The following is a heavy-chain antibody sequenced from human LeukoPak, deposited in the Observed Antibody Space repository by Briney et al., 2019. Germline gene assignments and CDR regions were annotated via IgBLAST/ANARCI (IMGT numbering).Heavy chain of an antibody. J-gene: IGHJ4*02. Sequence: SGGSLRLSCAASGFTFSSYSMNWVRQAPGKGLEWVSYISSSSSTTYYADSVKGRFTISRDNSKNTLYLQMNSLRAEDTAVYYCAKGHHYDSGSYWVWGQGALVTVSS. V-gene: IGHV3-48*01. CDR2: ISSSSSTT. CDR3: AKGHHYDSGSYWV. CDR1: GFTFSSYS. D-gene: IGHD3-10*01.